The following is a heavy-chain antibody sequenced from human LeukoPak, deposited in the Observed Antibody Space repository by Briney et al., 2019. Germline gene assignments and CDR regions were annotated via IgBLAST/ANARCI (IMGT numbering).Heavy chain of an antibody. CDR2: IYYSGST. Sequence: PSETLSLTCTVSGGSISSYYWSWIRQPPGKGLEWIGYIYYSGSTNYNPSLKSRVTISVDTSKNQFPLKLSSVTAADTAVYYCARRSAVGHFDYWGQGTLVTVSS. J-gene: IGHJ4*02. CDR1: GGSISSYY. V-gene: IGHV4-59*08. CDR3: ARRSAVGHFDY. D-gene: IGHD6-13*01.